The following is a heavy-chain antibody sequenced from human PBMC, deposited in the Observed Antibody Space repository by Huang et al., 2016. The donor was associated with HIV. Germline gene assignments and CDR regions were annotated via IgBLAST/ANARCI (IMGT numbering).Heavy chain of an antibody. Sequence: QVQLQESGPGLVKPSETLSLTCTVSGGSISSHYWSWIRQPPGKGLEWIGGISYSGSTNYNPALKRRVTILADTSKNQFFLKLSSVTAADTAMYYCARGGGYDRGVEDYWGQGTLVTVSS. D-gene: IGHD5-12*01. V-gene: IGHV4-59*11. CDR2: ISYSGST. J-gene: IGHJ4*02. CDR1: GGSISSHY. CDR3: ARGGGYDRGVEDY.